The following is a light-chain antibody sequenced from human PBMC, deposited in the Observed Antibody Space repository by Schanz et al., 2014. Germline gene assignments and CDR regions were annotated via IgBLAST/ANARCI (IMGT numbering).Light chain of an antibody. CDR2: EGI. CDR3: SSYTTSSTRV. J-gene: IGLJ3*02. CDR1: SSDVGSYNL. Sequence: QSALTQPASVSGSPGQSITISCTGTSSDVGSYNLVSWYQQLPGKTPKLMIYEGIKRPSGVSNRFSGSKSGNTASLTISGLQAEDEADYYCSSYTTSSTRVFGGGTKLTVL. V-gene: IGLV2-14*02.